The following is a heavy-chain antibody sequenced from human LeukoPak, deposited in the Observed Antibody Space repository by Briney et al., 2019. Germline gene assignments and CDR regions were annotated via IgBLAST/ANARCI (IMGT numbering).Heavy chain of an antibody. CDR2: VSGSGAHT. J-gene: IGHJ5*02. V-gene: IGHV3-23*01. Sequence: GGSLRLSCAASGFTFSNYGMNWVRQAPGKGLEWVSAVSGSGAHTYYADSVKGRFTISRDNSRDTLYLQMNSLRAEDTAVYYCAKGAKRVVGATTHWFDPWGQGTLVTVSS. D-gene: IGHD1-26*01. CDR3: AKGAKRVVGATTHWFDP. CDR1: GFTFSNYG.